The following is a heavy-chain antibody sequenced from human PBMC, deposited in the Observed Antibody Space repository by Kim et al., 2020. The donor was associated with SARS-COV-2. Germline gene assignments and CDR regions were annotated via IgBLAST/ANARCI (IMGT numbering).Heavy chain of an antibody. V-gene: IGHV3-21*01. CDR3: ARVGLDYGSGSCPMY. Sequence: GGSLRLSCAASGFTFSSYTMNWIRQAPGKGLEWVSSIDTGGTYIYYADSVKGRFTISRDNAENSLYLQMHSLRAEDTAVYYCARVGLDYGSGSCPMYWGQGTLVTVSS. CDR2: IDTGGTYI. D-gene: IGHD3-10*01. CDR1: GFTFSSYT. J-gene: IGHJ4*02.